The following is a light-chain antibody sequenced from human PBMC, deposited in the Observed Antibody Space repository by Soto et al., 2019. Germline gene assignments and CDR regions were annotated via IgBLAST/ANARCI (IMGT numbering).Light chain of an antibody. Sequence: EIVLTQSPATLSLSPGERATLSCRASQSVSSYLAWYQQKPGQAPRLLIYGTSNRAAGIPARFSGSGSGTDFTLTISSPEPEDFAVYYCQQRSTFGQGTKLEIK. J-gene: IGKJ2*01. V-gene: IGKV3-11*01. CDR1: QSVSSY. CDR3: QQRST. CDR2: GTS.